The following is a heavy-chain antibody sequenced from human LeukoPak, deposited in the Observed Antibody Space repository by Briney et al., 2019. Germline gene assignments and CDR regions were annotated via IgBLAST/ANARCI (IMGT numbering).Heavy chain of an antibody. CDR3: AKGSSGYFADL. V-gene: IGHV3-23*01. CDR1: GFTFSSYA. CDR2: ISNDGGGT. J-gene: IGHJ5*02. D-gene: IGHD3-22*01. Sequence: GGSLRLSCAASGFTFSSYAMSWVRQAPGKGLEWVSAISNDGGGTQYADFVEGRFTISRDNSKNTLFLQMSSLRAEDTALYYCAKGSSGYFADLWGQGTLVTVSS.